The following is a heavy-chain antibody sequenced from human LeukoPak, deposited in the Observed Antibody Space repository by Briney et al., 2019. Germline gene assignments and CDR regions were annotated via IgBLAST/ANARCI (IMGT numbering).Heavy chain of an antibody. CDR2: ISAYNGNT. Sequence: ASVKVSCKASGYTFYSYGLSWVRQAPGQGLEWVGWISAYNGNTNHQQKFQGRVTMTTDTSTSTAYMELRSLRSDDTAVYYCARDMSPYYYMDVWGKGTTVTVSS. V-gene: IGHV1-18*01. CDR1: GYTFYSYG. J-gene: IGHJ6*03. D-gene: IGHD3-10*02. CDR3: ARDMSPYYYMDV.